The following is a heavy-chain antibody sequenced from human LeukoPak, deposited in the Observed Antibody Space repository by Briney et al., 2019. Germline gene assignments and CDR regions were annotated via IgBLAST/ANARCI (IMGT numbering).Heavy chain of an antibody. Sequence: SETLSLTCTVSGGSISSYYWSWIRQPPGKGLEWIGEINHSGSTNYNPSLKSRVTISVDTSKNQFSLKLSSVTAADTAVYYCAKSPNYYDSSGYYYRGPFDYWGQGTLVTVSS. D-gene: IGHD3-22*01. J-gene: IGHJ4*02. CDR2: INHSGST. CDR3: AKSPNYYDSSGYYYRGPFDY. CDR1: GGSISSYY. V-gene: IGHV4-34*01.